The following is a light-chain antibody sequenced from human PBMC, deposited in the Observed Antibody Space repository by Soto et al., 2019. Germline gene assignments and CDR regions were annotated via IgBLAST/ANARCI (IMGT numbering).Light chain of an antibody. CDR1: QSLVYSDGNTY. V-gene: IGKV2-30*01. Sequence: DVVMTQSPLSLPVTLGQPASISCRSSQSLVYSDGNTYLNWFQQRPGKSPRRLLYKVSNRDSGVPDRFSGSGSGTDFTLTISRVEAEDVGVYYRMQGTRWPRTVGPCTKVDIK. J-gene: IGKJ3*01. CDR3: MQGTRWPRT. CDR2: KVS.